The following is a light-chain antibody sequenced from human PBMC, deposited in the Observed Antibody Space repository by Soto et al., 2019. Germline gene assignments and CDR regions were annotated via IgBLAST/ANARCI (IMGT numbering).Light chain of an antibody. V-gene: IGKV3-15*01. J-gene: IGKJ5*01. CDR1: QSVSSN. CDR3: QQYNNWPPIT. CDR2: GAS. Sequence: IVMRQSPATLSWSPVERATLSFSASQSVSSNLAWYQQKPGQAPRLLIYGASTRATGIPARFSGSGSGTEFTLTISSLQSEDFAVYYCQQYNNWPPITFGQGTRLEIK.